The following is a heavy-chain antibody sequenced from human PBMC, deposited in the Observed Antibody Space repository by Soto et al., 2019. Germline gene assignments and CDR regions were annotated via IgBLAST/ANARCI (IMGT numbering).Heavy chain of an antibody. J-gene: IGHJ6*02. CDR1: GGSFSGYY. V-gene: IGHV4-34*01. D-gene: IGHD2-2*01. Sequence: PSETLSLTCAVYGGSFSGYYWSWIRQPPGKGLEWIGEINHSGSPNYNPCLKSRVTISVDTSKNQFSVKLSSVTAADTAVYYCARGGGTEYCSSTSCYRSDYYYGMDVWGQGTTVTVSS. CDR2: INHSGSP. CDR3: ARGGGTEYCSSTSCYRSDYYYGMDV.